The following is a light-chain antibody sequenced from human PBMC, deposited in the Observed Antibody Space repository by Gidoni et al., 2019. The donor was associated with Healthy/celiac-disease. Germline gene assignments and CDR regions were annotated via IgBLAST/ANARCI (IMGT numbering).Light chain of an antibody. CDR3: QQSYSXT. Sequence: DIQMTQSPSSLSASVGDRVTITCRASQSINSYLNWYQQKPGKAPKLLIYAASSLQSGVPSRCSGSGSGTDFTLTISSLQPEDFATYYCQQSYSXTFGGGTKVEIK. J-gene: IGKJ4*01. V-gene: IGKV1-39*01. CDR2: AAS. CDR1: QSINSY.